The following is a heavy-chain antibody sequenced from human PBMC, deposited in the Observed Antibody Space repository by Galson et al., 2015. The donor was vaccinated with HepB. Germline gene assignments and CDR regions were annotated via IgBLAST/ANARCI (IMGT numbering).Heavy chain of an antibody. J-gene: IGHJ5*02. Sequence: CAISGDSVSSNSATWNWIRQSPSRGLEWLGRTYYRSKWYNDYALSVKSRIAINPDTSKNQFSPQLNSVTPEDTAVYYCARAGTRGCTSSGCYSYWFDPWGQGTLVTVSS. CDR1: GDSVSSNSAT. D-gene: IGHD2-21*02. CDR3: ARAGTRGCTSSGCYSYWFDP. V-gene: IGHV6-1*01. CDR2: TYYRSKWYN.